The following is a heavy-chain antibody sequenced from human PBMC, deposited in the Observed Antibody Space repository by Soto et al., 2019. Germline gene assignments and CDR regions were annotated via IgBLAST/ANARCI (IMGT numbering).Heavy chain of an antibody. CDR3: ARPGLTEYYFDY. CDR1: GYTFTSYG. J-gene: IGHJ4*02. Sequence: QVQLVQSGAEVKEPGASVKVSCKASGYTFTSYGITWVRQAPGQGLEWMGWISPYNANTNYAQNLQGRVTMTTDTSTSTAYMELRSLRSDATAVYYCARPGLTEYYFDYWGQGTVVTVSS. D-gene: IGHD7-27*01. CDR2: ISPYNANT. V-gene: IGHV1-18*01.